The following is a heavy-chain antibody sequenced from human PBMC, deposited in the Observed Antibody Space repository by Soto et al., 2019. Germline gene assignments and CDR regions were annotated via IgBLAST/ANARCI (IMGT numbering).Heavy chain of an antibody. Sequence: SETLSLTCAVYGGSFSGYYWSWIRQPPGKGLEWIGEINHSGSTNYNPSLKSRVTISVDTSKNQFSLKLSSVTAADTAVYYCARQGVYPGMDVWGQGTTVTVSS. V-gene: IGHV4-34*01. CDR3: ARQGVYPGMDV. CDR1: GGSFSGYY. J-gene: IGHJ6*02. D-gene: IGHD3-10*01. CDR2: INHSGST.